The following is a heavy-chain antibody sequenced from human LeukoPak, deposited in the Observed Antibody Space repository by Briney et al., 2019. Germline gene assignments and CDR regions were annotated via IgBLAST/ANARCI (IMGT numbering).Heavy chain of an antibody. CDR3: ARALNYGDYYYYGMDV. D-gene: IGHD4-17*01. J-gene: IGHJ6*02. CDR2: INPSGGST. Sequence: VASVKVPCKASGYTFTSYYMHWVRQAPGQGLEWMGIINPSGGSTSYAQKFQGRVTMTRDTSTSTVYMELSSLRSEDTAVYYCARALNYGDYYYYGMDVWGQGTTVTVSS. V-gene: IGHV1-46*01. CDR1: GYTFTSYY.